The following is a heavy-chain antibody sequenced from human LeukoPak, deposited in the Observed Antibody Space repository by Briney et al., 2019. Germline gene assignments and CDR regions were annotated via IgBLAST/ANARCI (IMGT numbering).Heavy chain of an antibody. D-gene: IGHD2-2*01. CDR3: AKDTRDIGVVPTAMGY. CDR2: ISYDGSNK. Sequence: PGRSLRLSCAASGFIFSNYAMHWVRQAPGKGLEWVALISYDGSNKYYADSVKGRFTISRDNSKNTLYLRMSSLRAEDTAVYYCAKDTRDIGVVPTAMGYWGQGTLVTVSS. V-gene: IGHV3-30*04. CDR1: GFIFSNYA. J-gene: IGHJ4*02.